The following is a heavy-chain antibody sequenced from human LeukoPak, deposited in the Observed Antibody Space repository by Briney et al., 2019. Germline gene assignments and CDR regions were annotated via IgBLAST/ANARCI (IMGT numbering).Heavy chain of an antibody. V-gene: IGHV3-43D*04. Sequence: GGSLRLSCAASGFDFDDYMMHWVRQVPGRGLEWVSLISWDGGTTNYADSVRGRFTISRDNSKNSLYFLMNDLTAEDTAFYYCARGGYGGVFDYWGQGTLVTVSS. J-gene: IGHJ4*02. CDR1: GFDFDDYM. CDR3: ARGGYGGVFDY. D-gene: IGHD4-23*01. CDR2: ISWDGGTT.